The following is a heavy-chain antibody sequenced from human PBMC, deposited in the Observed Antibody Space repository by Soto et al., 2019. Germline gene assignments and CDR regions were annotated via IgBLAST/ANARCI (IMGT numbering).Heavy chain of an antibody. CDR2: TYYRSKWYN. V-gene: IGHV6-1*01. D-gene: IGHD2-2*02. CDR1: GDSVSSNSAA. J-gene: IGHJ5*02. Sequence: SQTLSLTCAISGDSVSSNSAAWNWIRQSPSRGLEWLGRTYYRSKWYNDYAVSVKSRITINPDTSKNQFSLQLNSVTPEDTAVYYRASEYCSSTSCYTGWFDPWGQGTLVTVSS. CDR3: ASEYCSSTSCYTGWFDP.